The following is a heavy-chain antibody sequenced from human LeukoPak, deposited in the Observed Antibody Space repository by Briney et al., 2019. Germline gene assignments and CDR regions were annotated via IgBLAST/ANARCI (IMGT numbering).Heavy chain of an antibody. CDR2: FYYQGTT. D-gene: IGHD3-22*01. CDR1: TDSISKSLYH. J-gene: IGHJ4*02. CDR3: ASVKLGYYYDTNGYFDS. Sequence: SETLSLTCTVSTDSISKSLYHWAWVCQPPGKGLEWIAEFYYQGTTYYNPSLSGRVTISVDTSKNQFSLQLNAVTAADTALYFCASVKLGYYYDTNGYFDSWGQGIPVTVSS. V-gene: IGHV4-39*07.